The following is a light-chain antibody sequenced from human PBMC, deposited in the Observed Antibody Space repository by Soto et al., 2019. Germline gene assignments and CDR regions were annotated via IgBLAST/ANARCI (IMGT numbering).Light chain of an antibody. CDR2: AVS. V-gene: IGLV2-14*01. CDR1: SSDVGSFNY. Sequence: QSALTQPASVSGSPGQSITISCTATSSDVGSFNYVSWYQQHPGKAPKLMIHAVSNRPSGISSRFSGSKSGNTASLTISGLQSEDEADYFCCSYTSRTTYVFGTGTKVTVL. J-gene: IGLJ1*01. CDR3: CSYTSRTTYV.